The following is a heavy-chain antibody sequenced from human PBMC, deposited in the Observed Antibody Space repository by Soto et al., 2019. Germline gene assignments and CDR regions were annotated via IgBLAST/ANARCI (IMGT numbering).Heavy chain of an antibody. D-gene: IGHD2-2*01. V-gene: IGHV5-10-1*01. CDR1: GYSFTSYW. CDR2: IDPSDSYT. J-gene: IGHJ5*02. Sequence: PVESLKISCKGSGYSFTSYWISCLLQMPVKGLEWMGRIDPSDSYTNYSPSFQGHVTISADKSISTAYLQWSSLKASDTAMYYCARLPVVPAAITSNWFDPWGQGTLVTVSS. CDR3: ARLPVVPAAITSNWFDP.